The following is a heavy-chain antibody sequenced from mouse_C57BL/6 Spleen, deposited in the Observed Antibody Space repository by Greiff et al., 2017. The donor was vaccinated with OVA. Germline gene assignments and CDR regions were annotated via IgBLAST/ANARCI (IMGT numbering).Heavy chain of an antibody. J-gene: IGHJ3*01. CDR3: ARRRFNWDEFAY. CDR1: GYTFTSYW. V-gene: IGHV1-55*01. Sequence: QVQLQQPGAELVKPGASVKMSCKASGYTFTSYWITWVKQRPGQGLEWIGDIYPGSGSTNYNEKFKSKATLTVDTSSSTAYMQLSSLTSEDSAVYYCARRRFNWDEFAYWGQGTLATVSA. CDR2: IYPGSGST. D-gene: IGHD4-1*01.